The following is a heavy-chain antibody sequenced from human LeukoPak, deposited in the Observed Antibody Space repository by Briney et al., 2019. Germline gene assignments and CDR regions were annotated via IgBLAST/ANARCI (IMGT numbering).Heavy chain of an antibody. V-gene: IGHV3-66*01. CDR2: IYRGGDT. CDR1: GFTVSTNY. Sequence: AGSLRLSCVASGFTVSTNYISWVRQAPGKLPDWISIIYRGGDTYYADSVKGRFTISRDNSKNTLYLQMNRLRVEDTAVYYCARDKRYCSSGRCWGIQFGPWGQGTLVTVSS. J-gene: IGHJ5*02. CDR3: ARDKRYCSSGRCWGIQFGP. D-gene: IGHD2-15*01.